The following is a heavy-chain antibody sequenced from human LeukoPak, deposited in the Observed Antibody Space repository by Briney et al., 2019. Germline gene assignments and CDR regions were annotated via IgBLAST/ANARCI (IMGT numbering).Heavy chain of an antibody. CDR1: GSTFSSYA. V-gene: IGHV3-23*01. D-gene: IGHD3-22*01. CDR3: AKVENQRIIMIVVAKGYFDY. Sequence: PGGSLRLSCAASGSTFSSYAMSWVCQAPGKGLEWVSGISGSGGSTYYADSVKGRFTISRDNSKNTLYLQMNSLRAEDTAVYYCAKVENQRIIMIVVAKGYFDYWGQGTLVTVSS. CDR2: ISGSGGST. J-gene: IGHJ4*02.